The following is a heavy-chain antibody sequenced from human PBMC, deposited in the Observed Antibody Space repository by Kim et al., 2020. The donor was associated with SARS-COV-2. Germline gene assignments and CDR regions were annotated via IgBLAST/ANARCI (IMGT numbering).Heavy chain of an antibody. CDR2: INTNTGNP. CDR3: ARVPSEAVAGTGNYYYYGMDV. J-gene: IGHJ6*02. CDR1: GYTFTSYA. V-gene: IGHV7-4-1*02. Sequence: ASVKVSCKASGYTFTSYAMNWVRQAPGQGLEWMGWINTNTGNPTYAQGFTGRFVFSLDTSVSTAYLQISSLKAEDTAVYYCARVPSEAVAGTGNYYYYGMDVWGQGTTVTVSS. D-gene: IGHD6-19*01.